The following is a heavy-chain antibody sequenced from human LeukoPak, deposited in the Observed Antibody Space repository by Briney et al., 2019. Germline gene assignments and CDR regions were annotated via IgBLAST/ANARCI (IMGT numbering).Heavy chain of an antibody. D-gene: IGHD2-8*01. J-gene: IGHJ3*02. CDR2: IYPGDSDT. Sequence: GESLKISCKGSGYSFTCYWIGWVRQMPGKGLEWMGIIYPGDSDTRYSPSFQGQVTISADKSISTAYLQWSSLKASDTAMYYCATGYCTNGVCYLDAFDIWGQGTMVTVSS. V-gene: IGHV5-51*01. CDR1: GYSFTCYW. CDR3: ATGYCTNGVCYLDAFDI.